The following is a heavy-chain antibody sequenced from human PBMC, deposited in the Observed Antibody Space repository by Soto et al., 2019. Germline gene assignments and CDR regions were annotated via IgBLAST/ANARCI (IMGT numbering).Heavy chain of an antibody. J-gene: IGHJ4*02. D-gene: IGHD6-19*01. CDR3: ARVAYSSGWYRGIDY. CDR1: GGSISSGGYY. Sequence: SETLSLTCTVSGGSISSGGYYWSWIRQPAGKGLEWIGRIYTSGSTNYNPSLKSRVTMSVETSKNQFSLKVSSVTAADTAVYYCARVAYSSGWYRGIDYWGQGTLVTVSS. V-gene: IGHV4-61*02. CDR2: IYTSGST.